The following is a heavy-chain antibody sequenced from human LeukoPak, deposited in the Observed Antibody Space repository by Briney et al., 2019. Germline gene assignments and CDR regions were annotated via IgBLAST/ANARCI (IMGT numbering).Heavy chain of an antibody. V-gene: IGHV4-39*07. CDR2: IYYSGST. D-gene: IGHD2-2*02. CDR3: ARVGGKVVVVPAAIRRGYFDY. CDR1: GGSISSSSYY. J-gene: IGHJ4*02. Sequence: SETLSLTCTVSGGSISSSSYYWGWIRQPPGKGLEWIGSIYYSGSTNYNPSLKSRVTISVDTSKNQFSLKLSSVTAADTAVYYCARVGGKVVVVPAAIRRGYFDYWGQGTLVTVSS.